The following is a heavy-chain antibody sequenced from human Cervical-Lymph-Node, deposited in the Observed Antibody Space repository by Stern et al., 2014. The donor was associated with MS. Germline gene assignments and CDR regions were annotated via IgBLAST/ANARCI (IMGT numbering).Heavy chain of an antibody. J-gene: IGHJ2*01. CDR1: GFTFSSYA. D-gene: IGHD2-21*02. CDR3: ARGVTYCGGDCYGWYFDL. V-gene: IGHV3-64*01. CDR2: ISRNGGST. Sequence: VQLVESGGGLVQPGGSLRVSCAASGFTFSSYAMHWVRQAPGKGLEYVSVISRNGGSTYYANSVKGRFTVSRDNSKNTLYLHMGSLRVEDMAVYYCARGVTYCGGDCYGWYFDLWGRGTLVTVSS.